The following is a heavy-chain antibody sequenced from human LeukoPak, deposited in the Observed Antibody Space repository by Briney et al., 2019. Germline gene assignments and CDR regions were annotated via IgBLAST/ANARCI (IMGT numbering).Heavy chain of an antibody. D-gene: IGHD6-19*01. CDR2: IIPILGIA. Sequence: GASVKVSCKASGGTFSSYAISWVRQAPGQGLEWMGRIIPILGIANYAQKFQGRVTITADKSMSTAYMELSSLRSEDTAVYYCARALYYSSGPLYYFDYWGQGTLVTVSS. CDR1: GGTFSSYA. J-gene: IGHJ4*02. CDR3: ARALYYSSGPLYYFDY. V-gene: IGHV1-69*04.